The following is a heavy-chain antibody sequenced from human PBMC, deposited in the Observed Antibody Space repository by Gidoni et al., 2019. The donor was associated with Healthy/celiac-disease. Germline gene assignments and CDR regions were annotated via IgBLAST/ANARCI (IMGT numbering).Heavy chain of an antibody. D-gene: IGHD3-10*01. CDR3: ASRTTMVRGVLYYYGMDV. J-gene: IGHJ6*02. Sequence: EVQLVESGGGLIQPGEYLRLSCAASGFTVSSNSMSWVRQDPGKGLEWVSVIYSGGSTYYADSVKGRFTIARDNSKNTLYLQMNSLRAEDTAVYYCASRTTMVRGVLYYYGMDVWGQGTTVTVSS. CDR1: GFTVSSNS. CDR2: IYSGGST. V-gene: IGHV3-53*01.